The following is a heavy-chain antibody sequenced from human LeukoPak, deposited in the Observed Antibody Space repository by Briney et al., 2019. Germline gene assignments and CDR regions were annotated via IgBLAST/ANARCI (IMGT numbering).Heavy chain of an antibody. CDR1: GDSISSYY. CDR3: ARVYYSSSYDYWYFDL. Sequence: DPSETLSLTCTVSGDSISSYYWSWIRQPPGKGLEWIGYIYYSGSTNYNPSLKSRVTISVDTSKNQFSLKLSSVTAADTAVYYCARVYYSSSYDYWYFDLWGRGTLVTVSS. V-gene: IGHV4-59*01. J-gene: IGHJ2*01. CDR2: IYYSGST. D-gene: IGHD6-13*01.